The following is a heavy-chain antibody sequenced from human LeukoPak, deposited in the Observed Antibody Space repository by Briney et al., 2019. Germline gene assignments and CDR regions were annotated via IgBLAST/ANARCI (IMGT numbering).Heavy chain of an antibody. CDR1: GLTFPNYA. V-gene: IGHV3-23*01. Sequence: GGSLRLSCTASGLTFPNYAMSWVRQAPGKGLEWVSSIKANGATTYYADSVKGRFTLSRDNSKNTLFLQLSSLRAEDTAVYYCAVGSDCSSWGQGTLVAVPS. D-gene: IGHD2-21*02. CDR2: IKANGATT. J-gene: IGHJ5*02. CDR3: AVGSDCSS.